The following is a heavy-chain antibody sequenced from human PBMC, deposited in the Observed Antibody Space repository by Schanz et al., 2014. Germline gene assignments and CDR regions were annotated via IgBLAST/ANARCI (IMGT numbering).Heavy chain of an antibody. D-gene: IGHD6-13*01. Sequence: QVQLQQWGAGLLKPSETLSLSCAVYSGSFSGYYWSWIRQPPGKGLEWIGEINHSGSTNYNPSLKSRVTRPVDTSKNQFSLKRSSVTAADTAVYYCARGPDSTSADVTRGRRRYYFDYWGQGTLVTVSS. CDR1: SGSFSGYY. J-gene: IGHJ4*02. V-gene: IGHV4-34*01. CDR3: ARGPDSTSADVTRGRRRYYFDY. CDR2: INHSGST.